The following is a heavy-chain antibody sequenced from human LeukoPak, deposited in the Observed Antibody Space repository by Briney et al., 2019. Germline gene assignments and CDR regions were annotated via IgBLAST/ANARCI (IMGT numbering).Heavy chain of an antibody. Sequence: GGSVRLYCAASGFTFCSHSMNWVRHAQGKGLEWVSSISSSSSYIYYADSVKGRFTISRDNAKNSLYLQMHSLRAEDTAVYYCARDGGYDSSGLPDAFDIWGQGTMVTVSS. CDR3: ARDGGYDSSGLPDAFDI. CDR2: ISSSSSYI. V-gene: IGHV3-21*01. D-gene: IGHD3-22*01. CDR1: GFTFCSHS. J-gene: IGHJ3*02.